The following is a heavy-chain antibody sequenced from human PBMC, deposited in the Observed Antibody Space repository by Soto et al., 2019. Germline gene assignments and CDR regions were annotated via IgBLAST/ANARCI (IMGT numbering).Heavy chain of an antibody. J-gene: IGHJ4*02. V-gene: IGHV4-4*02. Sequence: SETLSLTCAVSGGSISSSNWWSWVRQPPGKGLEWIGDIYHSGSTNYNPSLKSRVTISVDKSKNQFSLKLSSVTAADTAVYYCAREGYDILAGYRTIDYWGQGTLVTVSS. CDR1: GGSISSSNW. CDR3: AREGYDILAGYRTIDY. CDR2: IYHSGST. D-gene: IGHD3-9*01.